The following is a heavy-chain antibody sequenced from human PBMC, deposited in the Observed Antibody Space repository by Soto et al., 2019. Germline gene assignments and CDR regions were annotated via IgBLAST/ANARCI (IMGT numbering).Heavy chain of an antibody. CDR1: GYTFTSYY. J-gene: IGHJ4*02. CDR2: MNPNSGNT. V-gene: IGHV1-8*01. CDR3: ARIAYDSSGYSDY. Sequence: ASVKVSCKASGYTFTSYYINWVLQATGQGLEWMGWMNPNSGNTGYAQKFQGRVTMTRNTSISTAYMELSSLRSEDTAVYYCARIAYDSSGYSDYWGQGTLVTVSS. D-gene: IGHD3-22*01.